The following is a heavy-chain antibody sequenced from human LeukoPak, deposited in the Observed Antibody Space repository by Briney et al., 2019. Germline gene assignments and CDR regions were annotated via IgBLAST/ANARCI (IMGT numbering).Heavy chain of an antibody. D-gene: IGHD6-19*01. V-gene: IGHV3-23*01. CDR2: ISGSGGST. CDR1: GFTFSSYA. Sequence: PGGSLRLSCAASGFTFSSYAMRWVRQAPGKGLEWVSAISGSGGSTYYADSVKGRFTISRDNSKNTLYLQMNSLRAEDTAVYYCAKKEEQWLQEYYYGMDVWGQGTTVTVSS. J-gene: IGHJ6*02. CDR3: AKKEEQWLQEYYYGMDV.